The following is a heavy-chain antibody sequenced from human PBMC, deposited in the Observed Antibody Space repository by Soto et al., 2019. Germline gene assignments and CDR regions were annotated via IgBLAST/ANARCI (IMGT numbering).Heavy chain of an antibody. Sequence: GGSLRLSCAASGFTFSSYSMNRVRQAPGKGLEWVSYISSSSSTIYYADSVKGRFTISRDNAKNSLYLQMNSLRDEDTAVYYCARVYAAAGFGFYYYYGMDVWGQGTTVTVSS. CDR3: ARVYAAAGFGFYYYYGMDV. V-gene: IGHV3-48*02. CDR1: GFTFSSYS. J-gene: IGHJ6*02. D-gene: IGHD6-13*01. CDR2: ISSSSSTI.